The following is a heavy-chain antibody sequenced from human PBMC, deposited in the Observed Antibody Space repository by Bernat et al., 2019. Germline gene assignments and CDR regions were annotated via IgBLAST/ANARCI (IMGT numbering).Heavy chain of an antibody. CDR3: ARGIVVPAALYYYYGMDV. D-gene: IGHD2-2*01. CDR2: IYYSGST. CDR1: GGSISSYY. J-gene: IGHJ6*02. V-gene: IGHV4-59*01. Sequence: QVQLQESGPGLVKPSETLSLTCTVSGGSISSYYWSWIRQPPGKGLEWIGYIYYSGSTNYNPSLKSRVTISVDTSKNQFSLKLSSVTAADTAVYYCARGIVVPAALYYYYGMDVWGQGTTVTVSS.